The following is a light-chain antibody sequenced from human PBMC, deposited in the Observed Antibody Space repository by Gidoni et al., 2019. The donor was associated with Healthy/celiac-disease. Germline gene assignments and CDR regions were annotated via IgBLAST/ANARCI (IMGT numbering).Light chain of an antibody. CDR3: MQALQSPYT. J-gene: IGKJ2*01. CDR2: LGS. Sequence: IVITQSPLSLPVTPGEPSSISCSSSQSLLHSNGYNYLDWYLQKPGQSPQLLIYLGSNRASGVPDRFSGSGSGTDFTLKISRVEAEDVGVYYCMQALQSPYTFGQGTKVEIK. CDR1: QSLLHSNGYNY. V-gene: IGKV2-28*01.